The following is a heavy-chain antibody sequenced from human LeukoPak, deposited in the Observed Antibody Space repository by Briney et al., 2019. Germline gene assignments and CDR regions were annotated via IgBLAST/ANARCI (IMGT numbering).Heavy chain of an antibody. Sequence: GGSLRLSCAASGFTFCSYSMNWVRQAPGKGLEWVSSISSSSSYIYYADSVKGRFTISRDNAKNSLYLQMNSLRAEDTAVYYCASTTKGDTAMVFFYYYGVDVWGQGTTVTVSS. CDR1: GFTFCSYS. J-gene: IGHJ6*02. CDR3: ASTTKGDTAMVFFYYYGVDV. CDR2: ISSSSSYI. V-gene: IGHV3-21*01. D-gene: IGHD5-18*01.